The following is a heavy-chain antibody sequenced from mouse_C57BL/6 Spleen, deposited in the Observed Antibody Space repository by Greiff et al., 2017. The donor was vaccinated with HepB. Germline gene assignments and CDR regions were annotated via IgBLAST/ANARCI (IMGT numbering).Heavy chain of an antibody. J-gene: IGHJ2*01. D-gene: IGHD2-2*01. CDR1: GFTFSDYG. V-gene: IGHV5-17*01. CDR3: ARPGGYLYYFDY. CDR2: ISSGSSTI. Sequence: EVQLQQSGGGLVKPGGSLKLSCAASGFTFSDYGMHWVRQAPEKGLEWVAYISSGSSTIYYADTVKGRFTISRDNAKNTLFLQMTSLRSEDTAMYYCARPGGYLYYFDYWGQGTTLTVSS.